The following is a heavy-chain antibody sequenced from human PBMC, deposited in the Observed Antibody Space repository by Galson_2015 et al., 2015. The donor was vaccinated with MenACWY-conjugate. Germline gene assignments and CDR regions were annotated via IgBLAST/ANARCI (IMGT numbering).Heavy chain of an antibody. CDR1: GFTLGTDW. Sequence: SLRLSCAASGFTLGTDWMSWVRQAPGKGLEWVANIKQGGSEKYYVDSVKGRFAISRDNAKSSLYLQMNSLRAEDTAVYYCARIAAAVTEHYFDYWGQGTLVTVSS. J-gene: IGHJ4*02. CDR2: IKQGGSEK. V-gene: IGHV3-7*01. D-gene: IGHD6-13*01. CDR3: ARIAAAVTEHYFDY.